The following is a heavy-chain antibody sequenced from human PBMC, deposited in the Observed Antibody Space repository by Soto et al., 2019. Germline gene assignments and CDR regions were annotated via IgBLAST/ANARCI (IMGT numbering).Heavy chain of an antibody. CDR3: AKGGYCSSTSCYDAFDI. D-gene: IGHD2-2*01. Sequence: GGSLRLSCAASGFTFSSYAMSGVRQAPGKGLEWVSAISGSGGSTYYADSVKGRFTISRDNSKNTLYLQMNSLRAEDTAVYYCAKGGYCSSTSCYDAFDIWGQGTMLTVSS. J-gene: IGHJ3*02. CDR1: GFTFSSYA. CDR2: ISGSGGST. V-gene: IGHV3-23*01.